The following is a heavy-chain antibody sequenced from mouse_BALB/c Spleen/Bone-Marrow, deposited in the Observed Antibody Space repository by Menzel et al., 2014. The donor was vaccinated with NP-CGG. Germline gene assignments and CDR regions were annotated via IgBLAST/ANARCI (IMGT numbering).Heavy chain of an antibody. D-gene: IGHD2-14*01. CDR3: ARSRYDGTYWYFDV. J-gene: IGHJ1*01. CDR1: GYSFTGFN. CDR2: IDLYYGDT. V-gene: IGHV1-39*01. Sequence: EVQLQQSGPELEKPGASVKISCKASGYSFTGFNMNWVKQSNGKSLEWIGNIDLYYGDTGYNQKFKGKATLTVDKSSSTAYMQLKSLTSEDSAVYYCARSRYDGTYWYFDVWGAGTTVTVSS.